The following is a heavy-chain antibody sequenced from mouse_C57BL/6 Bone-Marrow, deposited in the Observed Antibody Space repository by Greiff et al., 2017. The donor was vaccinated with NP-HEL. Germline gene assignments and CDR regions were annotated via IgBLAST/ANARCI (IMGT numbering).Heavy chain of an antibody. CDR1: GYTFTSYW. D-gene: IGHD1-1*01. CDR2: IYPGSGST. J-gene: IGHJ4*01. V-gene: IGHV1-55*01. CDR3: ARRGAFTTVDGYAMDY. Sequence: VQLQQPGAELVKPGASVKMSCKASGYTFTSYWITWVKQRPGQGLEWIGDIYPGSGSTNYNEKFKSKATLTVDTASSTAYMQLSSLTSEDSAVYYCARRGAFTTVDGYAMDYWGQGTSVTVSS.